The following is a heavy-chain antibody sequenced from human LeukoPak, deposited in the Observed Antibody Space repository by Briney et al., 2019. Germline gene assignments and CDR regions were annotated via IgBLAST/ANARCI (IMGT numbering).Heavy chain of an antibody. D-gene: IGHD4-17*01. Sequence: SETLSLTCTVSGGSISSYYWSWIRQHPGKGLEWVGCIYYSGNTFYNPSLESRITISLDTSKNQFSLRLTSVTPADTAVYYCGRGQFYGDYEDYWGQGTLVTVSS. V-gene: IGHV4-59*06. CDR1: GGSISSYY. CDR2: IYYSGNT. CDR3: GRGQFYGDYEDY. J-gene: IGHJ4*02.